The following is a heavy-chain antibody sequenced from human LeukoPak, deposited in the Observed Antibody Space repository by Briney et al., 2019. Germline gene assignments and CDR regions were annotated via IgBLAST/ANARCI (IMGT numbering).Heavy chain of an antibody. V-gene: IGHV3-30*03. Sequence: AGGSLRLSCAASGFTFSSYGMHWVRQAPGKGLEWVAVISYDGSNKYYADSVKGRFTISRDNSKNTLYLQMNSLRAEDTAVYYCARLYSSYFDYWGQGTLVTVSS. CDR2: ISYDGSNK. CDR3: ARLYSSYFDY. J-gene: IGHJ4*02. D-gene: IGHD6-19*01. CDR1: GFTFSSYG.